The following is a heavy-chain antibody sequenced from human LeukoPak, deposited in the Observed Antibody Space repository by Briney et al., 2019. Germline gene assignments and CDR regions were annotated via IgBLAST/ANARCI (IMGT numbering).Heavy chain of an antibody. CDR1: GFTVSSNY. J-gene: IGHJ4*02. Sequence: SGGSLRLSCAASGFTVSSNYMSWVRQAPGKGLEWVSDIYSGGSTYYADSVKGRFTISRDNSKNTLYLQMNSLRAEDTAVYYCATFRGSGPEPFGYWGQGTLVTVSS. CDR2: IYSGGST. V-gene: IGHV3-66*01. CDR3: ATFRGSGPEPFGY. D-gene: IGHD3-10*01.